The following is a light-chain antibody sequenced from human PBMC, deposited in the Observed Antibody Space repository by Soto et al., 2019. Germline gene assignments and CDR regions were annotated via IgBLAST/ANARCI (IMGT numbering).Light chain of an antibody. CDR1: QSVSSNY. V-gene: IGKV3-20*01. CDR3: QQYGNSPIT. CDR2: GAS. Sequence: EIVLTQSPGTLSLSPGKRATLSCRASQSVSSNYLAWYQQKPGQAPRPLIDGASSRATGVPDRFSGTGSGTDFTLTISRLEPEDFAVFYCQQYGNSPITFGQGTRLEIK. J-gene: IGKJ5*01.